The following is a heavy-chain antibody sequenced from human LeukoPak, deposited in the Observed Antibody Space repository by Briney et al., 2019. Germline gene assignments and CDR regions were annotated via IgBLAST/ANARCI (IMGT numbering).Heavy chain of an antibody. CDR3: AKQGDSSSSGGWFNP. J-gene: IGHJ5*02. D-gene: IGHD6-6*01. CDR2: ISFDESNN. CDR1: GFTFSTYG. Sequence: GGSLRLSCAASGFTFSTYGMHWVRQAPGKGLEWVSVISFDESNNYYADSVKGRFTISRDVSANTLYLHMNSLRPEDTAIYYCAKQGDSSSSGGWFNPWGQGTLVTVSS. V-gene: IGHV3-30*18.